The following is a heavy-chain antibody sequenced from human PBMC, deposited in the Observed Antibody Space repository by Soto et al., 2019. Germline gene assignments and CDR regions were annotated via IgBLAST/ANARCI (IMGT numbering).Heavy chain of an antibody. J-gene: IGHJ3*02. CDR2: IYSDGRT. CDR1: GFTVSGKY. V-gene: IGHV3-66*01. CDR3: ADYPWIRDTFDI. Sequence: LVVSGGGLVQPGGSLRVSCAASGFTVSGKYMSWVRQAPGKRLEWVSVIYSDGRTYYADSVKGRFTISRDNSKNTLYLQMDSLRAEDTAVYYCADYPWIRDTFDILGQGTMVTVSS. D-gene: IGHD3-16*01.